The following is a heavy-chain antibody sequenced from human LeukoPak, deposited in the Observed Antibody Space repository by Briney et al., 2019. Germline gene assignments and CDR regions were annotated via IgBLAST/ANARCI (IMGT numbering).Heavy chain of an antibody. D-gene: IGHD3-10*01. CDR2: IYYSGST. Sequence: SETLSLTCTVSGGSMSTYYWTWIRQPPGKGLEWIGYIYYSGSTNYNPSLKSRVTISVDTSKNQFSLKLSSVTAADTAVYYCARDKAPWFGEFNALDVWGQGTTVTVSS. V-gene: IGHV4-59*01. J-gene: IGHJ6*02. CDR1: GGSMSTYY. CDR3: ARDKAPWFGEFNALDV.